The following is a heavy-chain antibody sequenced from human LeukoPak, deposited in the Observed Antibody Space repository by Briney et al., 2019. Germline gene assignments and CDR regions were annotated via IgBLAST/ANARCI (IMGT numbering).Heavy chain of an antibody. Sequence: GGSLRLSCVASGFTVSDQYLDWVRQAPGKGLEWVGLIRKKSDRYTTEYAASVKGRFTISRDDSTNSVYLQMSSLKSEDTAVYYCADIGGGGSNTRWGEGTVVTVSS. V-gene: IGHV3-72*01. CDR2: IRKKSDRYTT. CDR1: GFTVSDQY. CDR3: ADIGGGGSNTR. D-gene: IGHD2-15*01. J-gene: IGHJ1*01.